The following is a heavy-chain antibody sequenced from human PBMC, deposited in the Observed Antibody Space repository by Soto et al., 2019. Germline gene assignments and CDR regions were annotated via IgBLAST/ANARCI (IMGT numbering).Heavy chain of an antibody. CDR1: GGSFSGYY. CDR2: INHSGST. CDR3: ARWQEPYGDYGAFDI. Sequence: SETLSLTCAVYGGSFSGYYWSWIRQPPGKGLEWIGEINHSGSTNYNPSLKSRVTISVDTSKNQFSLKLSSVTAADTAVYYCARWQEPYGDYGAFDIWGQGTMVTVSS. D-gene: IGHD4-17*01. J-gene: IGHJ3*02. V-gene: IGHV4-34*01.